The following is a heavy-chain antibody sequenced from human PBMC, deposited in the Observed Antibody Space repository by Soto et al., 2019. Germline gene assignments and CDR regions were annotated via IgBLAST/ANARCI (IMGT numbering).Heavy chain of an antibody. CDR3: AGVRGPYCGGECYPPTPNWFDP. V-gene: IGHV4-30-2*01. CDR1: GGSISSGGYS. J-gene: IGHJ5*02. D-gene: IGHD2-21*01. CDR2: IYHSGST. Sequence: QLQLQESGSGLVKPSQTLSLTCAVSGGSISSGGYSWSWIRQPPGKGLEWIGYIYHSGSTYYNPSLKSRVTISVDRCKNQFSLKLSSVTAADSAVYYCAGVRGPYCGGECYPPTPNWFDPWGQGTLVTVSS.